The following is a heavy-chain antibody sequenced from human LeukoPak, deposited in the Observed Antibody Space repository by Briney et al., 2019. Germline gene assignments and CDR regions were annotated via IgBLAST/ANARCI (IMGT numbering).Heavy chain of an antibody. Sequence: SETLSLTCTVSGDSVSNGNYYWSWLRQPPGKALEWIGYIYYTGNTYYNPSLEGRVTISVDTSRNHFSVKLSSVTAADTAVYYCARSQNYYGSGDYWSQGTLVTVSS. D-gene: IGHD3-10*01. CDR3: ARSQNYYGSGDY. V-gene: IGHV4-61*03. CDR2: IYYTGNT. CDR1: GDSVSNGNYY. J-gene: IGHJ4*02.